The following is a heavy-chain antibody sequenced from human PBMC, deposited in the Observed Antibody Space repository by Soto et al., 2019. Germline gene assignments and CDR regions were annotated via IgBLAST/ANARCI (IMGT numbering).Heavy chain of an antibody. CDR3: ARVVDASGSFSDY. D-gene: IGHD3-10*01. J-gene: IGHJ4*02. CDR1: GGSISSGAYS. V-gene: IGHV4-30-2*01. CDR2: IYHTGST. Sequence: QLQESGSGPVKPSQTLTLTCAVSGGSISSGAYSWSWIRQPPGKGLEWIGYIYHTGSTYYNPSRESRVSISVARSKNQFSLKLSSVTAADTAVYYCARVVDASGSFSDYWGQGTLVTVSS.